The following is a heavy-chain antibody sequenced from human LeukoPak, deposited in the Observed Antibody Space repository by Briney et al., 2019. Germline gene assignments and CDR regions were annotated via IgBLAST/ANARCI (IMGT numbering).Heavy chain of an antibody. CDR1: GFTFSSYA. Sequence: GGSLRLSCAASGFTFSSYAMSWVRQAPGKGLEWVSAISGSGGSTYYADSVKGRFTISRDNVQNSLYLEMNSLRAEDTAVYYCVKRGSGAFDVWGQGTMVTVSS. D-gene: IGHD3-10*01. CDR3: VKRGSGAFDV. J-gene: IGHJ3*01. CDR2: ISGSGGST. V-gene: IGHV3-23*01.